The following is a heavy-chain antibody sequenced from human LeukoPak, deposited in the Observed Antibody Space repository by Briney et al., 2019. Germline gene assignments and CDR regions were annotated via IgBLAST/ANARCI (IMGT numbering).Heavy chain of an antibody. Sequence: PSQTLSLTCSVSGGSVTSGPNYWNWIPRPAGKGLEWIGRIQTSGRVNYNPSLKSRVTVYLDTPKNLVSLQLTSVTAADTAVYYCARDRGNGDYGDYFDSWGQGTQVTVSS. CDR3: ARDRGNGDYGDYFDS. J-gene: IGHJ4*02. D-gene: IGHD4-17*01. CDR2: IQTSGRV. CDR1: GGSVTSGPNY. V-gene: IGHV4-61*02.